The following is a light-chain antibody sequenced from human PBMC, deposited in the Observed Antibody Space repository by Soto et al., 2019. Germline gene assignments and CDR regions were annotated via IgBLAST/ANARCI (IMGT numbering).Light chain of an antibody. V-gene: IGKV3-20*01. CDR3: QQYESSRT. CDR1: QSVSSTF. J-gene: IGKJ1*01. Sequence: EIVLTQSPGTLSLTPGERATLSCRASQSVSSTFLAWYQQKPGQAPKVLIYGASTRATGIPDRFSGSGSGTEFTLTISRLEPEDFAMYYCQQYESSRTFGQGTKVEMK. CDR2: GAS.